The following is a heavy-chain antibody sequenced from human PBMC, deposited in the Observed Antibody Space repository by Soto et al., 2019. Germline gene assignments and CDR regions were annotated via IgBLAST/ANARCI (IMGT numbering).Heavy chain of an antibody. J-gene: IGHJ4*02. Sequence: EVQLLESGGGLVQPGGSLRLSCAASGFPFNHYAMTWVLQAPGKGLEWVSPISGPGDTTYYADSVRRRFTLARDNSRNLPYLQMDNLRGEDSAMYYCARVGKQWLGRFFEYWGQGALVIVSS. D-gene: IGHD6-19*01. V-gene: IGHV3-23*01. CDR3: ARVGKQWLGRFFEY. CDR1: GFPFNHYA. CDR2: ISGPGDTT.